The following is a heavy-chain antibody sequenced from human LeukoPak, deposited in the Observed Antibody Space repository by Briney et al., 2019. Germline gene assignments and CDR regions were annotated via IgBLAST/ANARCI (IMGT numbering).Heavy chain of an antibody. J-gene: IGHJ6*03. CDR1: GGSISSYY. CDR3: AGRYYDFWSGYSTYYYYMDV. CDR2: IYTSGST. D-gene: IGHD3-3*01. V-gene: IGHV4-4*09. Sequence: PSETLSLTCTVSGGSISSYYWSWIRQPPGKGLEWIGYIYTSGSTNYNPSLKSRVTISVDTSKNQFSLKLSSVTAADTAVYYCAGRYYDFWSGYSTYYYYMDVWGKGTTVTVS.